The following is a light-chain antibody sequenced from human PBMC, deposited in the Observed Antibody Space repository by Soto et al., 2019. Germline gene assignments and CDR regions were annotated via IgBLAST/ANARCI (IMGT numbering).Light chain of an antibody. V-gene: IGKV3-15*01. Sequence: IVMTQSPATLSVTPGESSTLSCRASQSVSNYLAWYQQKPGQAPRLLIYSASRRATGFPARFSGSGSETDFTLTISSVQAEDVAVYYCKQYIDCLWTFGQGTKVDIK. CDR2: SAS. CDR3: KQYIDCLWT. CDR1: QSVSNY. J-gene: IGKJ1*01.